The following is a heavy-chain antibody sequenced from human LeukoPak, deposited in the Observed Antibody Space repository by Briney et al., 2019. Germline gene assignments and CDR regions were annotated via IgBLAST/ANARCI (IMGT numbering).Heavy chain of an antibody. Sequence: PSETLSPTCAVSGGSFSAFFWRWIRQPPGKGLEWIGDVGHSGSADYNPSLKSRVTVSVDTSKNQFSLKLSSVTAADTAVYYCARGKRKLGGTYYYYYMDVWGKGTTVTISS. D-gene: IGHD1-7*01. V-gene: IGHV4-34*01. CDR1: GGSFSAFF. J-gene: IGHJ6*03. CDR3: ARGKRKLGGTYYYYYMDV. CDR2: VGHSGSA.